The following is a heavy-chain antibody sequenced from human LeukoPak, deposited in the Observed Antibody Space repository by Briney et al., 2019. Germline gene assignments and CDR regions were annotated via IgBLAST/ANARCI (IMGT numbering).Heavy chain of an antibody. Sequence: GESLEISCQASGYRFSDYWIGWVRQMPGKGLEWMGITYPDDSDTKYSPSFQGQVTISADKSINTAYLQWSSLKASDTAIFYCARLDYGGSEVVDYWGQGTLVTVSS. J-gene: IGHJ4*02. D-gene: IGHD4-23*01. CDR2: TYPDDSDT. V-gene: IGHV5-51*01. CDR3: ARLDYGGSEVVDY. CDR1: GYRFSDYW.